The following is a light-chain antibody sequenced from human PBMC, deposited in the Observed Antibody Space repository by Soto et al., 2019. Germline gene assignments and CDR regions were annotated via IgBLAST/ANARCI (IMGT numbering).Light chain of an antibody. CDR2: DAS. CDR3: QQRSNWLT. V-gene: IGKV3-11*01. J-gene: IGKJ4*01. Sequence: IVLTQSPATLSLSPGERANLSCRASQSISSYLAWYQQKPGQAPNLLIYDASDRATGIPVRFSGSGSGTDFTLTISSLEPEDFAVYYCQQRSNWLTFGGGTKVEIK. CDR1: QSISSY.